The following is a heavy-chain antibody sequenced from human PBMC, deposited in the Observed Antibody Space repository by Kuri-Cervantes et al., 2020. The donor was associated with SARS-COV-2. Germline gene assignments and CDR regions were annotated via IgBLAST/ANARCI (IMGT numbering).Heavy chain of an antibody. V-gene: IGHV4-4*08. Sequence: SETLSLTCTVSGGSISSYYWSWIRQPPGKGLEWIGYIYYSGSTYYNPSLKSRVTISVDTSKNQFSLKLSSVTAADTAVYYCARDNIVVVVAATPYYYYYGMDVWGQGTTVTVSS. CDR2: IYYSGST. D-gene: IGHD2-15*01. CDR1: GGSISSYY. J-gene: IGHJ6*02. CDR3: ARDNIVVVVAATPYYYYYGMDV.